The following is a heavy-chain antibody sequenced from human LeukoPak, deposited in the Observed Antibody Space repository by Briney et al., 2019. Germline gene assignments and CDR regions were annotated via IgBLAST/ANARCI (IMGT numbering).Heavy chain of an antibody. CDR2: ISYDGSNK. J-gene: IGHJ5*02. CDR1: GFTFSSYA. D-gene: IGHD3-10*01. CDR3: ARDKNRGYMVRGVKFHLFDP. Sequence: PGRSLRLSCAASGFTFSSYAMHWVRQAPGKGLEWVAVISYDGSNKYYADSVKGRFTISRDNSKNTLYLQMNSLRAEDTAVYYCARDKNRGYMVRGVKFHLFDPWGQGTLVTVSS. V-gene: IGHV3-30-3*01.